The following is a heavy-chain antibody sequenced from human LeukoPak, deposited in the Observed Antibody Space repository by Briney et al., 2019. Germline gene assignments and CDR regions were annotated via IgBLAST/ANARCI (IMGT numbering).Heavy chain of an antibody. CDR2: ISYDGSNK. CDR1: GFTFSSYA. D-gene: IGHD4-17*01. V-gene: IGHV3-30-3*01. J-gene: IGHJ4*02. CDR3: ASLHWARDTVSFDY. Sequence: QPGGSLRLSCAASGFTFSSYAMHWVRQAPGKGLEWVAVISYDGSNKYYADSVKGRFTISRDNSKNTLYLQMNSLRAEDTAVYYCASLHWARDTVSFDYWGQGALVTVSS.